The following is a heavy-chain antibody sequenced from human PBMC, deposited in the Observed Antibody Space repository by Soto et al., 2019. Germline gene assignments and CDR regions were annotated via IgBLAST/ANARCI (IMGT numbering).Heavy chain of an antibody. J-gene: IGHJ4*02. CDR3: ARVTYDSFTAYSYYFDY. CDR2: VYYSGSV. Sequence: SSETLSLTCTVSGDSIRPYYWTWIRQPPGKGLEWIGYVYYSGSVNYKSSLKSRVTMSVDMSKNQFSLRLNSVTAADTAVYYCARVTYDSFTAYSYYFDYWGQGTLVTVSS. D-gene: IGHD3-9*01. V-gene: IGHV4-59*01. CDR1: GDSIRPYY.